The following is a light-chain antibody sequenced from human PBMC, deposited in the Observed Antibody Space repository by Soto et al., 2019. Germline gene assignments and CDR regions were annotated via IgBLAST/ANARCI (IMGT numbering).Light chain of an antibody. CDR1: QGIRND. Sequence: AIQMTQSPSSLSASVGDRFTITCRASQGIRNDLGWYQQKPGTAPKLLIYHASSLESGVPSRFSGSGSGTEFTLTISSLQPDDFATYYCQQYNSYSFGQGTTVDIK. CDR3: QQYNSYS. V-gene: IGKV1-13*02. J-gene: IGKJ1*01. CDR2: HAS.